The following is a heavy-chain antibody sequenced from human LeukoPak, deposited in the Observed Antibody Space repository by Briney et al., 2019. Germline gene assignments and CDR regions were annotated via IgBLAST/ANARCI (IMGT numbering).Heavy chain of an antibody. D-gene: IGHD1-26*01. CDR3: ARDSGSSYFDY. Sequence: GESLKISCKGSGYSFASYWIGWVRQMPGKGLEWMGIIYPGDSDTRYSPSLQGRVTISADKSISTAYLQWSSLKASDTAMYYCARDSGSSYFDYWGQGTLVTVSS. J-gene: IGHJ4*02. V-gene: IGHV5-51*01. CDR1: GYSFASYW. CDR2: IYPGDSDT.